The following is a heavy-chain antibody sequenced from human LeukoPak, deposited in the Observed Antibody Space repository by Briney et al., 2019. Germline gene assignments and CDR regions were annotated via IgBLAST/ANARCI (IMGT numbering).Heavy chain of an antibody. D-gene: IGHD3-16*01. CDR3: ARLRLRTYWFDP. CDR1: GYSFTSYW. Sequence: GESLQISCKGSGYSFTSYWIGWVRQLPGKGLEWMGIIYPGDSDTRYSPSFQGQVTISADKFISTAYLQWSSLKASDTAMYYCARLRLRTYWFDPWGQGTLVTVSS. CDR2: IYPGDSDT. V-gene: IGHV5-51*01. J-gene: IGHJ5*02.